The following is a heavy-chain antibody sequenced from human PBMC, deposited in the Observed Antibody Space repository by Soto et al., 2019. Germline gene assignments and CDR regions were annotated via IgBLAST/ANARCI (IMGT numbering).Heavy chain of an antibody. CDR3: TSFGMANY. CDR1: GFTCSGCW. CDR2: IKPDGSEQ. V-gene: IGHV3-7*05. D-gene: IGHD3-16*01. Sequence: VHLVESGGGLVQPGGSLRLSCAGSGFTCSGCWLSWVRQAPGRGLQWVANIKPDGSEQWYVDSVKGRFTISRDDAKNSMYLQMYSLSAEDTAIYYCTSFGMANYWGQGIRVTVSS. J-gene: IGHJ4*02.